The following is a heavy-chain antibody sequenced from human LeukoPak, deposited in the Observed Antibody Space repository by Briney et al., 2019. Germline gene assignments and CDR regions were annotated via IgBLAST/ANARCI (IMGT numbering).Heavy chain of an antibody. J-gene: IGHJ5*02. CDR2: VWYDGSNK. CDR3: ASVSGSRGCFDT. Sequence: GGSLRLSCAASGFNLSNYGMHWVRQAPGKGLEWVAVVWYDGSNKHYTDSVKGRFAISRDNSKNTLYLQMNSLRAEDTAVYYCASVSGSRGCFDTWGQGTLVTVSS. D-gene: IGHD2-8*01. CDR1: GFNLSNYG. V-gene: IGHV3-33*01.